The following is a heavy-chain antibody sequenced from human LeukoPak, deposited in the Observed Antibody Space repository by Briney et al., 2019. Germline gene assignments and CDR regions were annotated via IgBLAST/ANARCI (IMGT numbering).Heavy chain of an antibody. D-gene: IGHD3-22*01. CDR3: AHSTYYYDSSGYYADY. Sequence: VSGPTLVKPTQTLTLTCTFSGFSLSSSGVGVGWIRQPPGKALEWLALIYWNDDKRYSPSLKSRLTITKDTSKNQVVLTMTNMDPVDTATYYCAHSTYYYDSSGYYADYWGQGTLVTVSS. CDR1: GFSLSSSGVG. V-gene: IGHV2-5*01. J-gene: IGHJ4*02. CDR2: IYWNDDK.